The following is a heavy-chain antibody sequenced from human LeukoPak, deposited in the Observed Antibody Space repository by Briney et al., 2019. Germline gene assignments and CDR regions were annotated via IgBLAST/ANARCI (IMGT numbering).Heavy chain of an antibody. CDR1: GYTFTHHG. CDR2: ISCYNGDT. V-gene: IGHV1-18*01. Sequence: GASVKVSCKASGYTFTHHGISWVRQAPGQGLEWMGWISCYNGDTMYAQNVQDRVTMTTDTSTRTAYIEVRSLRSDDTAIYYCARDPSNSGGYHAHIDSWGQGTLVTVSS. J-gene: IGHJ4*02. CDR3: ARDPSNSGGYHAHIDS. D-gene: IGHD2-15*01.